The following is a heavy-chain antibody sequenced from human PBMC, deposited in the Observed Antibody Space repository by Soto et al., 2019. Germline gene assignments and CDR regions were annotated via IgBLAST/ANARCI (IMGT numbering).Heavy chain of an antibody. CDR2: ISSSSSYI. D-gene: IGHD3-3*01. CDR3: ARENDFWSGYYYRYYYGMDV. CDR1: GFTFGSYS. J-gene: IGHJ6*02. V-gene: IGHV3-21*01. Sequence: XESLVLSCAASGFTFGSYSMNWVRQAPGKGLEWVSSISSSSSYIYYADSVKGRFTISRDNAKNSPYLQMNSLRAEDTAVYYCARENDFWSGYYYRYYYGMDVWGQGTTVTVSS.